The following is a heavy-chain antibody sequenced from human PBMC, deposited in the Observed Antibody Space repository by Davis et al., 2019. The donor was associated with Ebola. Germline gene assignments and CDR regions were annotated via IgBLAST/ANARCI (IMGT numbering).Heavy chain of an antibody. V-gene: IGHV3-43*01. Sequence: GESLKISCAASGFTFDDYTMHWVRQAPGKGLEWVSLISWDGGSTYYADSVKGRFTISRDNSKNTLYLQMNSLRAEDTAVYYCAKGGGDSSSSWGYYYYYYGMDVWGQGTTVTVSS. CDR3: AKGGGDSSSSWGYYYYYYGMDV. CDR2: ISWDGGST. CDR1: GFTFDDYT. J-gene: IGHJ6*02. D-gene: IGHD6-6*01.